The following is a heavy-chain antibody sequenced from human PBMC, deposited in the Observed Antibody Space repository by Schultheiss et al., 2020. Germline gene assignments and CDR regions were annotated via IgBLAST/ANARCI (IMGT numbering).Heavy chain of an antibody. CDR1: GFSVSTNY. V-gene: IGHV3-30*14. CDR2: ISYDGSNK. Sequence: SLKISCAVSGFSVSTNYMTWVRQAPGKGLEWVVVISYDGSNKYYADSVKGRFTISRDNSKNTLYLQLNSLRAEDTAVYYCARNAGPLWGGYRTTFYFDYWGQGTLVTVSS. CDR3: ARNAGPLWGGYRTTFYFDY. D-gene: IGHD3-16*02. J-gene: IGHJ4*02.